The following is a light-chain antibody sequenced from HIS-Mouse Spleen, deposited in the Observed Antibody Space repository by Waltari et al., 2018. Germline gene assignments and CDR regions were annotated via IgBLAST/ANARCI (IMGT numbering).Light chain of an antibody. CDR2: RNK. CDR1: SSNIGSNY. V-gene: IGLV1-47*01. J-gene: IGLJ3*02. CDR3: AGWDDSLSGPWV. Sequence: QSVLTQPPSASGTPGQRVTISCSGSSSNIGSNYVYWYQQPPGTAPKLLIYRNKHGARGGPGRCSGAKAGTLASLAISGLRSGDEADYYCAGWDDSLSGPWVFGGGTKLTVL.